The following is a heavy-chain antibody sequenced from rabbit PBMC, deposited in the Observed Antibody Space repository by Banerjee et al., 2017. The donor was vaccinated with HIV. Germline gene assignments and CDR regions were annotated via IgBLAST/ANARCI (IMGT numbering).Heavy chain of an antibody. V-gene: IGHV1S45*01. CDR3: ARDPLSSGWGLDL. J-gene: IGHJ3*01. CDR1: GFSFSSNYW. CDR2: IYAGSSGYT. Sequence: QEQLEESGGDLVKPEGSLTLTCTASGFSFSSNYWLCWVRQAPGKGLEWIACIYAGSSGYTVYASWAKGRFTISLDNAQNTVFLQMTSLTAADTATYFCARDPLSSGWGLDLWGQGTLVTVS. D-gene: IGHD4-1*01.